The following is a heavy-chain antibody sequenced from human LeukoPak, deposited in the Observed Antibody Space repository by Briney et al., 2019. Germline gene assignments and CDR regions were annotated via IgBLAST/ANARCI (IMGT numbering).Heavy chain of an antibody. J-gene: IGHJ6*02. CDR2: INPNSGGT. CDR3: ARDQRVSGYSGYDYYYGMDV. Sequence: ASVKVSCKASGYTFTGYYMHWVRQAPGQGLEWMGWINPNSGGTNYAQKFHGRVTMTRDTSISTAYMELSRLRSDDTAVYYCARDQRVSGYSGYDYYYGMDVWGQGTTVTVSS. CDR1: GYTFTGYY. D-gene: IGHD5-12*01. V-gene: IGHV1-2*02.